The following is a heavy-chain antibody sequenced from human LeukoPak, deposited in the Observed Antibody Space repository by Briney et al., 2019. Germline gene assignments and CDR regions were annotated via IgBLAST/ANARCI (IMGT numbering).Heavy chain of an antibody. J-gene: IGHJ6*04. CDR1: GFTFSSYE. Sequence: PGGSLRLSCAASGFTFSSYEMNWVRQAPGKVLEWVSYISSSGSTIYYADSVKGRFTISRDNAKNSLYLQMNSLRAEDTAVYYCAELGITMIGGVWGKGTTVTISP. CDR3: AELGITMIGGV. V-gene: IGHV3-48*03. D-gene: IGHD3-10*02. CDR2: ISSSGSTI.